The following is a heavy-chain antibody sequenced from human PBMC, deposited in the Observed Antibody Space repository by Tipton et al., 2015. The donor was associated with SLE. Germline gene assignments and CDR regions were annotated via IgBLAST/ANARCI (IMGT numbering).Heavy chain of an antibody. V-gene: IGHV3-21*01. J-gene: IGHJ3*02. CDR1: GFTFSSYS. Sequence: GSLRLSCAASGFTFSSYSMNWVRQAPGKGLEWVSSISSSSSYIYYADSVKGRFTISRDNAKNSLYLQMNSLRAEDTAVYYCARDRPSITMIVVGAFDIWGQGTMVTVSS. D-gene: IGHD3-22*01. CDR3: ARDRPSITMIVVGAFDI. CDR2: ISSSSSYI.